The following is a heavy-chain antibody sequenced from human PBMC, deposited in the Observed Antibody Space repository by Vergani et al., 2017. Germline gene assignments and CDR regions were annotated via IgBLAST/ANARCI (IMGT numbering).Heavy chain of an antibody. Sequence: EVQLLESGGGLVQPGGSRRLSCAGAGFTLDTYTMAYVRQAPGKGLEWVATISSGGADIFYADSVKGRFTISRDNSKNTLFLQMNSLKDEDTAVYYCTTAWGLYYLHGEYFQYWGRGTLVSVSS. CDR1: GFTLDTYT. J-gene: IGHJ1*01. CDR3: TTAWGLYYLHGEYFQY. CDR2: ISSGGADI. V-gene: IGHV3-23*01. D-gene: IGHD3-10*01.